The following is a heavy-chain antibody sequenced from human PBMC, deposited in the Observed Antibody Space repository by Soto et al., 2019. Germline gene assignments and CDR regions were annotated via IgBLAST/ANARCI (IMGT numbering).Heavy chain of an antibody. Sequence: SVKVSCKASGGTFSSYAISWVRQAPGQGLEWMGGIIPIFGTANYSQKFQGRVTITADESTSTAYMELSSLRSEDTAVYYCARGFKWGYYDSSGYYARANDFDYWGQGTLVTGSS. CDR3: ARGFKWGYYDSSGYYARANDFDY. CDR2: IIPIFGTA. J-gene: IGHJ4*02. CDR1: GGTFSSYA. V-gene: IGHV1-69*13. D-gene: IGHD3-22*01.